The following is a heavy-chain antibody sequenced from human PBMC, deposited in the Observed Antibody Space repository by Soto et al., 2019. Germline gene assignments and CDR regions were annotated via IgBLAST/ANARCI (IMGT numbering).Heavy chain of an antibody. V-gene: IGHV1-24*01. D-gene: IGHD3-22*01. CDR3: EKGSGGYLGFDY. J-gene: IGHJ4*02. Sequence: GASVKVSCKVSGYTLTELSMHWVRQAPGKGLEWMGGFDPEDGETIYAQKFQGRVTMTEDTSTDTAYMELSSLRSEDTAVYYCEKGSGGYLGFDYWGQGTLVTVSS. CDR2: FDPEDGET. CDR1: GYTLTELS.